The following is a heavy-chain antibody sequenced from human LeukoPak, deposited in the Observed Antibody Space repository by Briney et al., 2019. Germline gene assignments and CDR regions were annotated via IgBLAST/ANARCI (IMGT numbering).Heavy chain of an antibody. CDR1: GFTFTDYY. D-gene: IGHD2-8*01. CDR3: AANFDF. Sequence: GGSLRLSCTASGFTFTDYYMNWIRQAPGKGLEWVAVVWYDGSNKYYAESVKGRFTISRDNSKNTLYLQMNNLRAEDTAVYYCAANFDFWGQGTLVTVSS. J-gene: IGHJ4*02. CDR2: VWYDGSNK. V-gene: IGHV3-33*08.